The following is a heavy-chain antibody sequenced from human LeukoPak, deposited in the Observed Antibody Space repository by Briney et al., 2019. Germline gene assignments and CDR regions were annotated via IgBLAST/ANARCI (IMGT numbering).Heavy chain of an antibody. V-gene: IGHV4-59*01. J-gene: IGHJ4*02. D-gene: IGHD2-15*01. CDR1: GGSISSYY. CDR3: ARFQIYNTGACSGGSCYSFDY. CDR2: IYYSGST. Sequence: SETLSLTCTVSGGSISSYYWSWIRQPPGKGLEWIGYIYYSGSTNYNPSLKSRVTISVDTSKNQFSLKLSSVTAADTAVYYCARFQIYNTGACSGGSCYSFDYWGQGTLVTVSS.